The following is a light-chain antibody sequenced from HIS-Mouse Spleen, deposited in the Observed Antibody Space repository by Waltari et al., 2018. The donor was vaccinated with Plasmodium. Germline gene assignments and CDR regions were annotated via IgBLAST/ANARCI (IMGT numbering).Light chain of an antibody. J-gene: IGLJ2*01. CDR3: QVWDSSSDHVV. V-gene: IGLV3-21*03. CDR2: DDS. Sequence: SYLLTPPPSVSVAPGKTARITRGGNNIGRKSVHWYQQKPGQAPVLVVYDDSDRPSGIPGRFSGSKSGNTATLTISRVEAGDEADYYCQVWDSSSDHVVFGGGTKLTVL. CDR1: NIGRKS.